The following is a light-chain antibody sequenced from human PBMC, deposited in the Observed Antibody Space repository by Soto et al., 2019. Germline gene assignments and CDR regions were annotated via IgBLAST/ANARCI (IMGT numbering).Light chain of an antibody. J-gene: IGLJ1*01. Sequence: QAVVTQPPSVSGAPGQRVTISCTGSSSNIGAGYDVHWYQQRPGTAPKLLIFGNNNRPSGVPDRFSGSKSGTSASLAITGLQAEDEGDYYRHSYDSTLSARYVFGSGTKVTVL. CDR1: SSNIGAGYD. CDR2: GNN. CDR3: HSYDSTLSARYV. V-gene: IGLV1-40*01.